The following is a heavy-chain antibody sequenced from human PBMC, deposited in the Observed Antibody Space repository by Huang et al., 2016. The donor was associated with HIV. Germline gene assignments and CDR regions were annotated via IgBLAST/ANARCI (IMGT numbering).Heavy chain of an antibody. CDR3: ARHREGIGGAGRWVWFDP. CDR2: IDYSGTT. Sequence: QVQLQVSGPGLVKPSDTLSLACSVSGGSISSDTYYWGWLRQPPGEGLEWIGSIDYSGTTYYNPSLESRVTISVDTSKNRFSLRLTSVTAADTAIYYCARHREGIGGAGRWVWFDPWGQGTRVIVSS. V-gene: IGHV4-39*01. D-gene: IGHD6-13*01. CDR1: GGSISSDTYY. J-gene: IGHJ5*02.